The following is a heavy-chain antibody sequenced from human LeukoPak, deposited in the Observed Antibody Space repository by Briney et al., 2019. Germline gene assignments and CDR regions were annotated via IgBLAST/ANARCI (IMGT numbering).Heavy chain of an antibody. D-gene: IGHD3-3*01. CDR2: IIPIFGTA. CDR1: GGTFSSYA. Sequence: SVKVSCKASGGTFSSYAISWVRQAPGQGLEWMGGIIPIFGTANYAQKFQGRVTITTDESTSTAYMELSSLRSEDTAVYYCARARRYDFWSGYLNPYYYYMDVWGKGTTVTVSS. V-gene: IGHV1-69*05. J-gene: IGHJ6*03. CDR3: ARARRYDFWSGYLNPYYYYMDV.